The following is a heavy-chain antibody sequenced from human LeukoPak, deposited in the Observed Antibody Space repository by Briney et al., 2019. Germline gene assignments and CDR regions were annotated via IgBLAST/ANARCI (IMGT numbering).Heavy chain of an antibody. CDR2: IYYSGST. J-gene: IGHJ6*03. CDR3: ARVEMATTYYYYYYMDV. V-gene: IGHV4-59*01. D-gene: IGHD5-24*01. CDR1: GGSFSGYY. Sequence: SETLSLTCAVYGGSFSGYYWSWIRQPPGKGLEWIGYIYYSGSTNYNPSLKSRVTISVDTSKNQFSLKLSSVTAADTAVYYCARVEMATTYYYYYYMDVWGKGTTVTISS.